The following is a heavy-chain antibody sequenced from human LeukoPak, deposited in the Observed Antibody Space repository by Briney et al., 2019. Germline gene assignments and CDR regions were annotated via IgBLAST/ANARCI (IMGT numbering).Heavy chain of an antibody. Sequence: PSETLSLTCTVSGGSISSGDYYWSWIRQPPGKGLEWIRYIYYSRTTYYNPSLKSRLTISVDTSKNQFSLKVTSVTAADTAVYYCARLYSSSWYFDYWGQGSLVTVSS. CDR1: GGSISSGDYY. CDR2: IYYSRTT. D-gene: IGHD6-13*01. V-gene: IGHV4-30-4*01. J-gene: IGHJ4*02. CDR3: ARLYSSSWYFDY.